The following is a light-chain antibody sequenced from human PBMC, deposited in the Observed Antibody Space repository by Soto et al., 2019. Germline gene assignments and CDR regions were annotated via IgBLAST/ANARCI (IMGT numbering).Light chain of an antibody. Sequence: ETVMTQSPATLSVSPGERATLSCRASQSVSSNLAWYQQKPGQAPRLLIYGGATRATGIPARFSGSGSGTQFTLTISGLQFEDFAVYYCQQYNNWPAITFGQGTRLEIK. CDR1: QSVSSN. J-gene: IGKJ5*01. V-gene: IGKV3-15*01. CDR3: QQYNNWPAIT. CDR2: GGA.